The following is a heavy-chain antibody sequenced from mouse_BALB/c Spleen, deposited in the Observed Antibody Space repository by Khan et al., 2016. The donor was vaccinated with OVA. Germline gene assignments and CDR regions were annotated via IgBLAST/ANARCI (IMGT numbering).Heavy chain of an antibody. CDR2: INYSGNT. V-gene: IGHV3-2*02. CDR1: GYSITSDYA. Sequence: EVELVESGPGLVKPSQSLSLTCTVTGYSITSDYAWNWIRQFPGNKLEWMGYINYSGNTSYNPSLKSRTSITRDTSKNQFFLQLNSVTTEDTATYYCARNGYYYYYPFDYWGQGTLVTVSA. CDR3: ARNGYYYYYPFDY. D-gene: IGHD1-1*01. J-gene: IGHJ3*01.